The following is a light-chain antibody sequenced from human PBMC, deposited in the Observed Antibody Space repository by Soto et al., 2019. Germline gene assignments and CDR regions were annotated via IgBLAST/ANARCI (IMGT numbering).Light chain of an antibody. CDR3: QHYGGSHRYT. Sequence: EIVLTQSPGTLSLSPGEGATLSCRAIQSVRSNYLAWYQQKPGQAPRLLIYGASSRATGLPDRFSGSGSGTDYTLDIRGLEPEVFDVCYGQHYGGSHRYTFCRGTRLGIQ. CDR2: GAS. CDR1: QSVRSNY. V-gene: IGKV3-20*01. J-gene: IGKJ2*01.